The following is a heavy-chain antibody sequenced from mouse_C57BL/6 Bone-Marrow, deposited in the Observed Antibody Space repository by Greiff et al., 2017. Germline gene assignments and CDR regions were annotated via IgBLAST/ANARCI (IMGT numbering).Heavy chain of an antibody. J-gene: IGHJ4*01. D-gene: IGHD2-4*01. CDR2: ISNLAYSI. V-gene: IGHV5-15*04. CDR1: GFTFSDYG. CDR3: ARQRYDYVYAMDY. Sequence: EVMLVESGGGLVQPGGSLKLSCAASGFTFSDYGMAWVRQAPRKGPEWVAFISNLAYSIYYADTVTGRFTISRENAKNTLYLEMSILRSEDTAMYYCARQRYDYVYAMDYWGQGTSVTVSS.